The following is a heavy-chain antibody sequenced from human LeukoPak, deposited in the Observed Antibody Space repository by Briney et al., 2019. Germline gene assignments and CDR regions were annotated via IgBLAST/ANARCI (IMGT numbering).Heavy chain of an antibody. CDR3: ARYGSGKEDDAFDI. D-gene: IGHD6-19*01. CDR1: GFTFSSYW. Sequence: GGSLRLSCAASGFTFSSYWMSWVRQAPGKGLEWVANIKQDGSEKYYVDSVKGRFTISRDNAKNSLYLQMNSLRAEDTAVYYCARYGSGKEDDAFDIWGHGTMVTDSS. J-gene: IGHJ3*02. V-gene: IGHV3-7*01. CDR2: IKQDGSEK.